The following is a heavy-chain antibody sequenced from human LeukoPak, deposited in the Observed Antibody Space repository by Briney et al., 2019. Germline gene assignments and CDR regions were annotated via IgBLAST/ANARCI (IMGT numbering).Heavy chain of an antibody. Sequence: PSETLSLTCTVSGGSISSYYWSWIRQPPGKGLEWIGYIYYSGSTNYNPSLKSRVTISVDTSKNQFSLKLSSVTAADTAVYYCARSSGGDTTFDYWGQGTLVTVSS. CDR2: IYYSGST. CDR3: ARSSGGDTTFDY. V-gene: IGHV4-59*01. D-gene: IGHD4-17*01. J-gene: IGHJ4*02. CDR1: GGSISSYY.